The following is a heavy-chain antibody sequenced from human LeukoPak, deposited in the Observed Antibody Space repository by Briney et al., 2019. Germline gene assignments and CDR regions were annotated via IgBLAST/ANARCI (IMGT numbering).Heavy chain of an antibody. CDR3: AKEEATTTDFSYYYYSGMDV. V-gene: IGHV3-23*01. CDR2: ISGGGGST. D-gene: IGHD1-1*01. J-gene: IGHJ6*02. Sequence: PGGSLRLSCAASGFTFSSYSMNWVRQAPGKGLEWVSGISGGGGSTYYADSVRGLFTISRDNSKNTLYLQMNGLRAEDTAVYYCAKEEATTTDFSYYYYSGMDVWGQGTTVTVSS. CDR1: GFTFSSYS.